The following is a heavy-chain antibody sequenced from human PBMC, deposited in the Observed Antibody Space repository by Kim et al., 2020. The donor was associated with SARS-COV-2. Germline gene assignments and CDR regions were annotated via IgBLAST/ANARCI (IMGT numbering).Heavy chain of an antibody. CDR3: VRDGGGF. CDR2: SGGNT. Sequence: SGGNTDYSESVMGRFPISRDNSKNTLYLQMNGLRADDTAMYYCVRDGGGFWGQGTLVTVSS. D-gene: IGHD5-12*01. J-gene: IGHJ4*02. V-gene: IGHV3-53*01.